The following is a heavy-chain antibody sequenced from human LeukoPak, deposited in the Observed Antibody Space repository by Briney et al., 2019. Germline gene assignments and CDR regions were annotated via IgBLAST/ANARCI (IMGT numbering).Heavy chain of an antibody. Sequence: KPSETLSLTCSVSGASISGGTYYWGWIRQPPGKGLEWIGSIYYTGSTYDNPSLKSRVTIFVDTSKNQFSLKLSSVTAADTAVYYCARRGGSGRAFDYWGQGTLVTVSS. CDR1: GASISGGTYY. D-gene: IGHD1-26*01. CDR2: IYYTGST. V-gene: IGHV4-39*01. CDR3: ARRGGSGRAFDY. J-gene: IGHJ4*02.